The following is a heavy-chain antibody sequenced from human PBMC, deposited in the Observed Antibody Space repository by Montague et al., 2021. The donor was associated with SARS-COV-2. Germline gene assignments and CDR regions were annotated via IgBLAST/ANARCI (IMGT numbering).Heavy chain of an antibody. D-gene: IGHD6-19*01. V-gene: IGHV6-1*01. CDR3: TLAVAGRGGYDY. CDR1: GDSVSSNSPA. Sequence: CAISGDSVSSNSPAWNWIRQSPSRHLEWLGRSYYRSKRYNEYAVSLKSRITINPDTSKNQFSLQVKSMTPEDTAVYYCTLAVAGRGGYDYWGQGTLVTVSS. J-gene: IGHJ4*02. CDR2: SYYRSKRYN.